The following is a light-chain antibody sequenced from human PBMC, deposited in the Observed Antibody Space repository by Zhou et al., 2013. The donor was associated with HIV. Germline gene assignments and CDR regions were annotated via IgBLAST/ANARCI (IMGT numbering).Light chain of an antibody. V-gene: IGKV2-30*02. CDR2: KVS. CDR1: QSLVHSDGTTY. J-gene: IGKJ2*01. Sequence: DVVMTQSPLSLPVTLGQPASISCRSSQSLVHSDGTTYLNWFHQRPGQSPRRLIYKVSNRESGVPDRFSASGSGTDFTLKISRVEAEDVGVYYCMEGTHWQYAFGQGTEAGDQT. CDR3: MEGTHWQYA.